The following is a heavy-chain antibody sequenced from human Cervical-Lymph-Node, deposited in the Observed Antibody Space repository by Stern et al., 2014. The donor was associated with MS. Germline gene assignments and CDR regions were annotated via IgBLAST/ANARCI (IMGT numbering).Heavy chain of an antibody. CDR2: ISAYNGNT. CDR3: ARDAVGSYGYFGLENWFDP. J-gene: IGHJ5*02. Sequence: DQLVESGAEVKKHGASVKVSCKASGYTFTSYGISWVRQAPGQGLEWMGWISAYNGNTNYAQKLQGRVTMTTDTSTSTAYMELRSLRSDDTAVYYCARDAVGSYGYFGLENWFDPWGQGTLVTVSS. CDR1: GYTFTSYG. V-gene: IGHV1-18*04. D-gene: IGHD5-18*01.